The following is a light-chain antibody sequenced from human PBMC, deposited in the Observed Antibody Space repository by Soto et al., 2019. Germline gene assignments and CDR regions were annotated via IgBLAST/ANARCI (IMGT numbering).Light chain of an antibody. Sequence: ERVMTQSPVTLSVSPGDRATLSCRANQSVGGHLAWYQQRPGQAPRLLIYGTSTRATGIPARFSGSGSGTAFTITISSLQSEDFAVYYCQQYSFWPYTFGQGTKLEI. CDR1: QSVGGH. J-gene: IGKJ2*01. CDR2: GTS. CDR3: QQYSFWPYT. V-gene: IGKV3-15*01.